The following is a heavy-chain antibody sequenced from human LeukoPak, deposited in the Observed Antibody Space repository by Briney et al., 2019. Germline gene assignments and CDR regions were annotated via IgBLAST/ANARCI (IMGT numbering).Heavy chain of an antibody. J-gene: IGHJ2*01. Sequence: GGSLRLSCAASGFTFSSYGMHWVRQAPGKGLEWVAVIWYDGSNKYYADSVKGRFTISRDNSKNTLYLQMNSLRAEDTAVYYCARGHGDYVPWYFDLWGRGTLVTVSS. CDR3: ARGHGDYVPWYFDL. CDR1: GFTFSSYG. D-gene: IGHD4-17*01. V-gene: IGHV3-33*01. CDR2: IWYDGSNK.